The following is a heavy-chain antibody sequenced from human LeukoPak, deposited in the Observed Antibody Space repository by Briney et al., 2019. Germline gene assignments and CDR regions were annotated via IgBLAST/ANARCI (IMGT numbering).Heavy chain of an antibody. J-gene: IGHJ6*02. V-gene: IGHV3-23*01. CDR3: ATDDNGYSYYGMDV. CDR2: ISASGGST. Sequence: GGSLRLSCAASGFTFSTYNMNWLRQAPGKGLEWVSTISASGGSTYFADSVRGRFTVSRDNSKSTLYLQMNSLRADDTAVYYCATDDNGYSYYGMDVWGQGTTVTVSS. D-gene: IGHD2-8*01. CDR1: GFTFSTYN.